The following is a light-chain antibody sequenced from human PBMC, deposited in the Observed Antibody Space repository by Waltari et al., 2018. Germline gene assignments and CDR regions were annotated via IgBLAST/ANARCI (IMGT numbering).Light chain of an antibody. V-gene: IGLV2-14*01. CDR1: SSDVGAYNY. CDR3: SSFTTTNSWL. Sequence: QSALTQPASVSVSPGQSITISCSGSSSDVGAYNYVSWYHQHPGKAPKLIISEVSNRPSGVSNRFSGSKSGNTASLTISGLQAEDEADYYCSSFTTTNSWLFGGGTKVTVL. J-gene: IGLJ3*02. CDR2: EVS.